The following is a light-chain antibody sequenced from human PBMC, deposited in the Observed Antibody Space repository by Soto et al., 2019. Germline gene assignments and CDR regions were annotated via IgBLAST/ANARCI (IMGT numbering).Light chain of an antibody. CDR1: ESVSSNY. V-gene: IGKV3-11*01. CDR2: GAS. J-gene: IGKJ5*01. CDR3: QQRSNWIT. Sequence: IVLLQSHGTLSLSPGERAPLSCRATESVSSNYLAWYPQKPDQAPRVLISGASNRATGIPARFSGSGSGTDFTLTINSLQPEEFAVDYCQQRSNWITVGQGTRLENK.